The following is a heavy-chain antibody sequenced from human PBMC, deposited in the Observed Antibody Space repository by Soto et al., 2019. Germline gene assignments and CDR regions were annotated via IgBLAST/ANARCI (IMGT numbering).Heavy chain of an antibody. CDR3: ARSGYGSRSYPLPS. J-gene: IGHJ1*01. CDR2: IYHSGST. CDR1: GGSISSGDYS. V-gene: IGHV4-30-2*02. Sequence: SETLSLTCAVSGGSISSGDYSWSWIRQPPGKGLEWIGYIYHSGSTYYNPSLKSRVTISVDRSKNQFSLKLSSVTAADTAVYYCARSGYGSRSYPLPSWGQGTLVTVSS. D-gene: IGHD3-10*01.